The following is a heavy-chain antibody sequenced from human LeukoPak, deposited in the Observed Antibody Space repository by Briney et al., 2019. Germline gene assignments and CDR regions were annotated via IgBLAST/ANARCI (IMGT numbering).Heavy chain of an antibody. V-gene: IGHV1-2*02. J-gene: IGHJ5*01. Sequence: ASVKVSCKASGYTFTGYYMHWVRQAPGQGLEWMGWINPNSGGTNYAQKFQGRVTMTRDTSISTAYMELSRLRSDDTAVYYCARTRSRLLWFGAFLNWFDPWGQGTLVTVSS. CDR2: INPNSGGT. CDR3: ARTRSRLLWFGAFLNWFDP. D-gene: IGHD3-10*01. CDR1: GYTFTGYY.